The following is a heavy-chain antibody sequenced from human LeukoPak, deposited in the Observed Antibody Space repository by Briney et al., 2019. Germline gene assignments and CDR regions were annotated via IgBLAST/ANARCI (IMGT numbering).Heavy chain of an antibody. Sequence: SETLSLTCTVSGGSINHYYWSWIRQPAGKGLEWIGRIYTSGSTNYNPSLKSRVTMSVDTSKNQFSLKLSSVTAADTAVYYCARDATVSYYYYYMDVWGKGTTVTVSS. CDR1: GGSINHYY. D-gene: IGHD4-17*01. J-gene: IGHJ6*03. V-gene: IGHV4-4*07. CDR3: ARDATVSYYYYYMDV. CDR2: IYTSGST.